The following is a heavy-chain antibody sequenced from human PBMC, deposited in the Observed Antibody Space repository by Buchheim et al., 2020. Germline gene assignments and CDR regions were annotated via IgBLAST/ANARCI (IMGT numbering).Heavy chain of an antibody. D-gene: IGHD3-10*01. CDR2: INHSGST. Sequence: QVQLQQWGAGLLKPSETLSLTCAVYGGSFSGYYWSWIRQPPGKGLEWIGEINHSGSTNYNPSLKSRVTISVDTSKNQFSLKLSSVTAADTAVYYCARGSKYGSGSYYSGLGYWGQGTL. V-gene: IGHV4-34*01. J-gene: IGHJ4*02. CDR1: GGSFSGYY. CDR3: ARGSKYGSGSYYSGLGY.